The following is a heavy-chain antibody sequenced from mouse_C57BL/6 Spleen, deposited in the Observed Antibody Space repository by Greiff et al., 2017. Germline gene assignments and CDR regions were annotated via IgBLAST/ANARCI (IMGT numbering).Heavy chain of an antibody. CDR2: IDPSDSYT. D-gene: IGHD4-1*01. CDR3: ARRGTGTYYFDY. Sequence: QVHVKQPGAELVKPGASVKLSCKASGYTFTSYWMQWVKQRPGQGLEWIGEIDPSDSYTNYNQKFKGKATLTVDTSSSTAYMQLSSLTSEDSAVYYCARRGTGTYYFDYWGQGTTLTVSS. CDR1: GYTFTSYW. V-gene: IGHV1-50*01. J-gene: IGHJ2*01.